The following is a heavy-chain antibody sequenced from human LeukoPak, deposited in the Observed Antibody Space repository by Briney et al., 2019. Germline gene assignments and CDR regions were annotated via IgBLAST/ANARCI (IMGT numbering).Heavy chain of an antibody. J-gene: IGHJ6*03. CDR3: ARIPPYGSAYYYMDV. Sequence: GGSLRLSCAASGFTFDDYGMSWVRQAPGKGLEWVSGINWNGGSTGYADSVKGRFTISRDNAKNSLYLQMNSLRAEDTALYYCARIPPYGSAYYYMDVWGKGTTVTVSS. V-gene: IGHV3-20*04. CDR2: INWNGGST. CDR1: GFTFDDYG. D-gene: IGHD3-10*01.